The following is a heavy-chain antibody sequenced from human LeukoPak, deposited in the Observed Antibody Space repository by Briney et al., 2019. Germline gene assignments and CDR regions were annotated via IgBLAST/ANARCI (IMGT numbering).Heavy chain of an antibody. Sequence: SETLSLTCAVYGGSFSGYYWSWIRQPPGKGLEWIGEINHSGSTKYNPSLKSRVTKSVDTSKNQFSLKLSSVTAADTAVYYCARRNHYYGSGTYPHFDYWSQGTLVTVSS. CDR3: ARRNHYYGSGTYPHFDY. V-gene: IGHV4-34*01. CDR1: GGSFSGYY. CDR2: INHSGST. J-gene: IGHJ4*02. D-gene: IGHD3-10*01.